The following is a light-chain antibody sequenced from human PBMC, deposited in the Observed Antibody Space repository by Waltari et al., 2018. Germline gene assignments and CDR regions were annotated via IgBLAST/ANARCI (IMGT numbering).Light chain of an antibody. CDR2: RNN. CDR3: AAWDDSLSRWL. V-gene: IGLV1-47*01. Sequence: QSVLTQPPSASGTPGQRVTISCSGRSSNIGSNYVYWYQQVPGAAPKLLIYRNNQRPSGVPDRFSGSKSGTSASLAISGLRSEDEADYYCAAWDDSLSRWLLGGGTKLTVL. CDR1: SSNIGSNY. J-gene: IGLJ3*02.